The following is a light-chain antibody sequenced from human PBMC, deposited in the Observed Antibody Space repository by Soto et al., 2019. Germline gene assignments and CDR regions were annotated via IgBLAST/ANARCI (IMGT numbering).Light chain of an antibody. CDR1: QSVSSY. V-gene: IGKV3-11*01. CDR3: QQRSNWPLT. CDR2: DAS. Sequence: EIVLTQSPATLSLSPGERATLSCRASQSVSSYLAWYQQKPGQAPRLLIYDASQRATGIPARFSGSGSGTDFTLTISSLEPEDLAVYYCQQRSNWPLTFGGGTKVEIK. J-gene: IGKJ4*01.